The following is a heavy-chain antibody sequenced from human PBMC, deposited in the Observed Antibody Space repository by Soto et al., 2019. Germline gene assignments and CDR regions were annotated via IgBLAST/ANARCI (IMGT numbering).Heavy chain of an antibody. CDR2: IYYSGST. CDR3: ARERGSDSDY. J-gene: IGHJ4*02. D-gene: IGHD6-19*01. CDR1: GGSISSGGYY. V-gene: IGHV4-31*03. Sequence: QVQLQESGPGLVKPSQTLSLTCTVSGGSISSGGYYWSWIRQHPGKGLEWIGYIYYSGSTYYNPSLNSRFTISLDTSKNQFSLKLSSVTAADTALYYCARERGSDSDYWGQGTLVTVSS.